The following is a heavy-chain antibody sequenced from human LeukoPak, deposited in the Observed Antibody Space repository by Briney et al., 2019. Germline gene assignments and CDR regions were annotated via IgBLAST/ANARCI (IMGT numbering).Heavy chain of an antibody. CDR1: GFTFSSYA. V-gene: IGHV3-23*01. D-gene: IGHD3-22*01. Sequence: GGSLRLSCAASGFTFSSYAMSWVRQAPGKGLEWVPAISGSGDSTYYADSVKGRFTISRDNSKNTLYLQMNSLRAEDTAVYYCAQGRITMIVVVINWGQGTLVTVSS. J-gene: IGHJ4*02. CDR2: ISGSGDST. CDR3: AQGRITMIVVVIN.